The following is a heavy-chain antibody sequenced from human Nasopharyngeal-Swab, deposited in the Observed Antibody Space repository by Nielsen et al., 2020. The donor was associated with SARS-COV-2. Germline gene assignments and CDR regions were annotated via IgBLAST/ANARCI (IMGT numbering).Heavy chain of an antibody. D-gene: IGHD6-19*01. CDR1: GGSISSGGYY. J-gene: IGHJ4*02. Sequence: SETLSLTCTVSGGSISSGGYYWSWIRQHPGKGLEWIGYIYYSGSTYYNPSLKSRVTISVDTSKNQFSLKLSSVTAADTAVYYCARSDSSGWCYFDYWGQGTLVTVSS. CDR2: IYYSGST. CDR3: ARSDSSGWCYFDY. V-gene: IGHV4-31*03.